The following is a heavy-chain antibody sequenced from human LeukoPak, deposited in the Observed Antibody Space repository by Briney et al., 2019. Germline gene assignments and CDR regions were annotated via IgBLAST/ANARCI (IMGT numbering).Heavy chain of an antibody. V-gene: IGHV3-23*05. J-gene: IGHJ4*02. CDR1: GFTFVTYA. Sequence: PGGSLRLSCAASGFTFVTYAMSWVRQAPGKGLEWVATIGNSGSDTYYTDSVKGRFTISRDNSKNTLYLQMNSLRAEDTAVYYCAKVRKLGSGYYFDYWGQGTLVTVSS. CDR2: IGNSGSDT. CDR3: AKVRKLGSGYYFDY. D-gene: IGHD1-26*01.